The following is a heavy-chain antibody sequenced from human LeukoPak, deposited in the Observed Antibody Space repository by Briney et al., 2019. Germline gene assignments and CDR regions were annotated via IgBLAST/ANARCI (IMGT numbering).Heavy chain of an antibody. CDR3: ARSSRYYYGSGPLHAYYFDY. Sequence: GESLKISCKGSGYSFTSYWIGWVRQKPGKGLEWMGIIYPGDSDTRNSPSLQGQVIISVDKSISTAYLQWSSLKASDTAMYYCARSSRYYYGSGPLHAYYFDYWGQGTLVTVSS. J-gene: IGHJ4*02. CDR1: GYSFTSYW. CDR2: IYPGDSDT. V-gene: IGHV5-51*01. D-gene: IGHD3-10*01.